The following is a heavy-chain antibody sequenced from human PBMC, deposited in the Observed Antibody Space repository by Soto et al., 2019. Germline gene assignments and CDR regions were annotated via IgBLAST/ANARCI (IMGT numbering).Heavy chain of an antibody. CDR1: GFTFSSYS. J-gene: IGHJ6*04. CDR2: ISSSSSTI. V-gene: IGHV3-48*01. CDR3: AREGLTYYDILTPMDV. D-gene: IGHD3-9*01. Sequence: GGSLRLSCAASGFTFSSYSMNWVRQAPGKGLEWVSYISSSSSTIYYADSVKGRFTISRDNAKNSLYLQMNSLRAEDTAVYYCAREGLTYYDILTPMDVWGKGTTVTVSS.